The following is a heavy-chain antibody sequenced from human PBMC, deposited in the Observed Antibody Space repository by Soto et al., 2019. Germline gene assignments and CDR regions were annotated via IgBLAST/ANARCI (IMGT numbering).Heavy chain of an antibody. Sequence: SETLSLTCTVSGGSISSSSYYWGWIRQPPGKGLEWIGSIYYSGNTYYNPSLKSRVTISVDTSKNQFSLKLSSVTAADTAVYYCARHDEWELLRPYYFDNWGQGALVTVSS. CDR3: ARHDEWELLRPYYFDN. V-gene: IGHV4-39*01. D-gene: IGHD1-26*01. J-gene: IGHJ4*02. CDR2: IYYSGNT. CDR1: GGSISSSSYY.